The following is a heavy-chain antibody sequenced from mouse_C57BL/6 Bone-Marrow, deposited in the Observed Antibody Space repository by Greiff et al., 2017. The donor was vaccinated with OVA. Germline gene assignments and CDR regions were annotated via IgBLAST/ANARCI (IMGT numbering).Heavy chain of an antibody. Sequence: VKLMESGPGLVQPSQSLSITCTVSGFSLTSYGVHWVRQSPGKGLEWLGVIWSGGSTDYNAAFISRRSISKDNSKSQVFFKMNSLQADDTAIYYCARNDYDEGDWFAYWGQGTLVTVSA. CDR1: GFSLTSYG. CDR3: ARNDYDEGDWFAY. J-gene: IGHJ3*01. V-gene: IGHV2-2*01. D-gene: IGHD2-4*01. CDR2: IWSGGST.